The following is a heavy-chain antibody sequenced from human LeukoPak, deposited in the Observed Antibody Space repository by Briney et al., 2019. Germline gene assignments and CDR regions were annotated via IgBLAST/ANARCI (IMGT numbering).Heavy chain of an antibody. J-gene: IGHJ5*02. CDR2: IWYDGSNK. CDR3: ARDGGLNWFDP. V-gene: IGHV3-33*01. D-gene: IGHD3-16*01. CDR1: GFTFSSYG. Sequence: PGRSLRLSCAASGFTFSSYGMHWVRQAPGKGLEWVAVIWYDGSNKYYADSVKGRFTISRDNSKNTPYLQMNSLRAEDTAVYYCARDGGLNWFDPWGQGTLVAVSS.